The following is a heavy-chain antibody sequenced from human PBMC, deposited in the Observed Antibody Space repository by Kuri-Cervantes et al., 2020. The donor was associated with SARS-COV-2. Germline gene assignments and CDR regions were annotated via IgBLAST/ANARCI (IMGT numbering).Heavy chain of an antibody. J-gene: IGHJ4*02. D-gene: IGHD5/OR15-5a*01. V-gene: IGHV1-69*10. Sequence: SVKVSCKASGGTFSSAIISWVRQAPGQGPEWMGGIMPALGIPNYAQKFRGRVTITAETSTTTAYLDLTGLKSEDTALYYCASDGVSRSLSLDFWGQGTLVTVSS. CDR3: ASDGVSRSLSLDF. CDR2: IMPALGIP. CDR1: GGTFSSAI.